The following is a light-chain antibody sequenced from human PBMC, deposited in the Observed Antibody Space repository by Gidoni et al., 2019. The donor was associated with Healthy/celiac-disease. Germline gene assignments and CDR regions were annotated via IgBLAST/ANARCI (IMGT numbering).Light chain of an antibody. Sequence: EIVLPQSPGTLSLSPGERATLSCRASQSVSSSYLAWYQQKPGQAPRLLIYGASSRATGIPDRFSGSGSGTDFTLTISRLEPEDFAVYYCQQYGSSPRFXXXTKVEIK. J-gene: IGKJ1*01. CDR1: QSVSSSY. CDR3: QQYGSSPR. CDR2: GAS. V-gene: IGKV3-20*01.